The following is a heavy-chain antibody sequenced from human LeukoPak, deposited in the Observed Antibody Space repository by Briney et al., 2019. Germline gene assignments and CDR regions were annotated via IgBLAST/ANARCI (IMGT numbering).Heavy chain of an antibody. J-gene: IGHJ1*01. V-gene: IGHV1-46*01. CDR3: ATCHCTYGVCYGECEYFQH. Sequence: ASVKVSCKASGYTFTSYYMHWVRQAPGQGLEWMGIINPSGGSTSYAQKFQGRVTMTRDTSTSTVYMELSSLRSEDTAVYYCATCHCTYGVCYGECEYFQHWGQGTLVTVSS. CDR2: INPSGGST. D-gene: IGHD2-8*01. CDR1: GYTFTSYY.